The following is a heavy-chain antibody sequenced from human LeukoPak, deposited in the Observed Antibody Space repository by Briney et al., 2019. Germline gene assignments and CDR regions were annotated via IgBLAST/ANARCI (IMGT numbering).Heavy chain of an antibody. V-gene: IGHV4-59*12. Sequence: SETLSLTCTVSGGSISSYYWSWIRQPPRKGLEWIGYGYYLGNSNYNPSLKSRVAISVDTSKNQFSLKLRSVTAADTAVYYCARESCSSARCRSDYWGRGTLVTVSS. D-gene: IGHD2-2*01. CDR2: GYYLGNS. J-gene: IGHJ4*02. CDR3: ARESCSSARCRSDY. CDR1: GGSISSYY.